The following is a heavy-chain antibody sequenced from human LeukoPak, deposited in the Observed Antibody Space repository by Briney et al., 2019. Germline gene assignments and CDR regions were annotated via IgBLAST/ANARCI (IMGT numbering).Heavy chain of an antibody. J-gene: IGHJ4*02. V-gene: IGHV3-11*01. Sequence: GGSLRLSCAASGFSFKDYYYSWIRQAPGKGLEWVSFINVNGGAMYYADFVKGRFTISRQNAQNSVYLEMNSLRDGDTAVYYCARGPRILAAGSYFFDYWGQGSLVTVSS. CDR2: INVNGGAM. CDR3: ARGPRILAAGSYFFDY. CDR1: GFSFKDYY. D-gene: IGHD6-13*01.